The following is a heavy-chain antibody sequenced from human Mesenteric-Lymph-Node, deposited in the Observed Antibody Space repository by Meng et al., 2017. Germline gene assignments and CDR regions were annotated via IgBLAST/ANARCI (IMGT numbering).Heavy chain of an antibody. Sequence: ASVKVSCKASGYTFTSYGISWVRQAPGQGLEWMGWISAYNGNTNYAQKLQGRVTMTTDTSTSTAYMELRSLRSDDTAVYYCARESELLRSYYYYGMDVWGQGTTVTVSS. CDR2: ISAYNGNT. V-gene: IGHV1-18*01. CDR1: GYTFTSYG. J-gene: IGHJ6*02. D-gene: IGHD1-26*01. CDR3: ARESELLRSYYYYGMDV.